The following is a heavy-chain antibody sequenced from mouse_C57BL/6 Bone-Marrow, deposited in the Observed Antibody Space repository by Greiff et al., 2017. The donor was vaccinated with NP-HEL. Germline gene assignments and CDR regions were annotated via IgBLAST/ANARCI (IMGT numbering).Heavy chain of an antibody. D-gene: IGHD1-1*01. V-gene: IGHV1-74*01. CDR3: AIGTVGAPDYAMDY. CDR2: IHPSDSDT. J-gene: IGHJ4*01. CDR1: GYTFTSYW. Sequence: QVQLQQPGAELVKPGASVKLSCKASGYTFTSYWMHWVPQRPAQGLAWIGRIHPSDSDTNYIQKFKGKATMSLDKSSRTAYMQLSSLTSEDTAVYYGAIGTVGAPDYAMDYWGQGTSVTVSS.